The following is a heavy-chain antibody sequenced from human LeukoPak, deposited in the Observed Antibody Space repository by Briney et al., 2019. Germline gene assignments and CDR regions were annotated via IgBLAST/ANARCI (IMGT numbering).Heavy chain of an antibody. V-gene: IGHV1-2*02. J-gene: IGHJ4*02. CDR2: INPNSGGT. Sequence: ASVKVSCTATGYTFTGYYMHWVRPAPGQGLEWMGWINPNSGGTNYAQKFQGRVTMTRDTSISTAYMELSRLRSDDTALYYCVRVGGPITYYYDSSGYFYFDYWGQGTLVTVCS. D-gene: IGHD3-22*01. CDR3: VRVGGPITYYYDSSGYFYFDY. CDR1: GYTFTGYY.